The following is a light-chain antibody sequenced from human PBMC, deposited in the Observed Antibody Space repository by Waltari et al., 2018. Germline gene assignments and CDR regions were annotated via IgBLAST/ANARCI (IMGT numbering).Light chain of an antibody. CDR2: AVT. V-gene: IGLV2-14*03. J-gene: IGLJ2*01. CDR3: GSYRSSALEAI. CDR1: SSDLGGYNY. Sequence: QSALTQPAAVSGSPGQSITISCTGTSSDLGGYNYVSWYQQHPGKAPKLMIYAVTNRPSGVSNRSSGSKSGNTASLTICGLQAEDEAAYYCGSYRSSALEAIFGGGTKLTVL.